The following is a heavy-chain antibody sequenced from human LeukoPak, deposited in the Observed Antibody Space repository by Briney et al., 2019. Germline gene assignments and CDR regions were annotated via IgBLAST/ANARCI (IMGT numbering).Heavy chain of an antibody. J-gene: IGHJ6*03. Sequence: ASVKVSCKASGYTFTGYYMHWVRQAPGQGLDWMGRINPNSGGTNYAQKFQGRVTMTRDTSISTAYMELSRLRSDDTAVYYCASQNGVAVASRGPYYYYYMDVWGKGTTVTVSS. V-gene: IGHV1-2*06. CDR2: INPNSGGT. CDR3: ASQNGVAVASRGPYYYYYMDV. D-gene: IGHD6-19*01. CDR1: GYTFTGYY.